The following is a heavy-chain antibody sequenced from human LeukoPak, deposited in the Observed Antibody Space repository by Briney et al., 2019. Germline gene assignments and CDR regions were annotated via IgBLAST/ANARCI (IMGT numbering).Heavy chain of an antibody. CDR1: GVSISSYY. V-gene: IGHV4-59*01. CDR2: SYYSGTA. CDR3: ARGYYDFRSGYPGWFDP. D-gene: IGHD3-3*01. Sequence: SETLSLTCTVSGVSISSYYWTWIRQPPGKGMEWMGYSYYSGTANYNPSLKSRVTILEDTSKNQFSLKLSSVTAADTAVYYCARGYYDFRSGYPGWFDPWGQGTLVTVSS. J-gene: IGHJ5*02.